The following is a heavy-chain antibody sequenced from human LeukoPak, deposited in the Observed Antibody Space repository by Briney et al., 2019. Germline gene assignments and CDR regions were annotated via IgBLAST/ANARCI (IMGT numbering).Heavy chain of an antibody. CDR1: GYTFTTYY. J-gene: IGHJ4*02. CDR2: VYPNSGAT. D-gene: IGHD3-9*01. V-gene: IGHV1-2*02. Sequence: ASVKVSCKASGYTFTTYYIHWVRQAPGQGLEWMGWVYPNSGATNFAQKFQGRVTMTRDTSINTAYMELGRLRSDDTAVYYCARVGPILTGYYFKYWGQGTLVTVSS. CDR3: ARVGPILTGYYFKY.